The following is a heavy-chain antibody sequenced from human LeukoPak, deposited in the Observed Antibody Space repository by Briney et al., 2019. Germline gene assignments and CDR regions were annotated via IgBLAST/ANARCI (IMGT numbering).Heavy chain of an antibody. CDR2: LSASGGLT. CDR3: ARLYSSSWSLDY. V-gene: IGHV3-23*01. CDR1: GFTFSSYG. D-gene: IGHD6-13*01. Sequence: PGGSLRLSCAASGFTFSSYGMSWVRQAPGKGLEWVSGLSASGGLTYYSDSVKGRFTISRDNSKNTLYLQMNSLRAEDTAVYYCARLYSSSWSLDYWGQGTLVTVSS. J-gene: IGHJ4*02.